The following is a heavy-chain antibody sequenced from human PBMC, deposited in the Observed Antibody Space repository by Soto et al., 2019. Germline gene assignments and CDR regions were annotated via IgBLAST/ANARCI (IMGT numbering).Heavy chain of an antibody. V-gene: IGHV3-23*01. CDR2: ISGSGGST. CDR1: GVSCSRWA. CDR3: AREFSAGKGSPPAF. D-gene: IGHD6-13*01. J-gene: IGHJ4*02. Sequence: GGSLRVSCPAGGVSCSRWARSWVRQAPGKGLDWVSAISGSGGSTSSADSVQGRFTLSRDNSKNTLYLQISTLRAEDTAVYYCAREFSAGKGSPPAFGGRGSLVTVSS.